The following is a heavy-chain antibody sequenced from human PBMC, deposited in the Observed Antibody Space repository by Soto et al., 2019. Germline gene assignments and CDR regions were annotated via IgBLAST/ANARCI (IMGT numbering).Heavy chain of an antibody. CDR1: GYTFTNYG. J-gene: IGHJ4*02. Sequence: ASVKVSCKTSGYTFTNYGISWVRQAPGQGLEWMGWISAYKGNTNYAQKFQGRVTMTTDTSTSTAYMELRSLRSDDTAVYYCASRSGQLPYYFDYWGQGTMVTVSS. D-gene: IGHD6-6*01. CDR3: ASRSGQLPYYFDY. CDR2: ISAYKGNT. V-gene: IGHV1-18*01.